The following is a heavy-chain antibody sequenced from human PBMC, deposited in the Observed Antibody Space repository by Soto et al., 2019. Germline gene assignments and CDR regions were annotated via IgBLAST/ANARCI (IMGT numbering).Heavy chain of an antibody. CDR2: IYYSGST. CDR3: ARRGYTYGFFDY. J-gene: IGHJ4*02. V-gene: IGHV4-39*01. Sequence: PSETLSLTCTVSGGSISSSSYFWGWIRQPPGKGLEWIGIIYYSGSTYYTPSLKSRVTISVDTSKNQFSLKLSSVTAADTAVYYCARRGYTYGFFDYWGLGALVTVSS. D-gene: IGHD5-18*01. CDR1: GGSISSSSYF.